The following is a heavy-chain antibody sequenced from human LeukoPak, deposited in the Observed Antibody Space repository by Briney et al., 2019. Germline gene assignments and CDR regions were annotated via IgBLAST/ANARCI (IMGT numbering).Heavy chain of an antibody. V-gene: IGHV3-66*02. CDR2: IYSGGST. J-gene: IGHJ4*02. D-gene: IGHD6-6*01. CDR3: ARDRPGGSSLDY. CDR1: GFTFNNFA. Sequence: GGSLRLSCEASGFTFNNFAMNWVRQAPGKGLEWVSVIYSGGSTYHADSVKGRFTISRDNSKNTLYLQMNSLRAEDTAVYYCARDRPGGSSLDYWGQGTLVTVSS.